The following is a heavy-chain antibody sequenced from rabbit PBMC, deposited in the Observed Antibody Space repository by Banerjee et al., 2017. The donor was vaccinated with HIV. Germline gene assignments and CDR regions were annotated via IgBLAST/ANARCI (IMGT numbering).Heavy chain of an antibody. CDR2: IYGGSSGSS. CDR1: GFSFSSSDW. V-gene: IGHV1S45*01. Sequence: QEQLEESGGDLVKPEGSLTLTWNASGFSFSSSDWICWVRQAPGKGLEWIACIYGGSSGSSHYATWAKGRFTISKTSSTTVTLQMTSLTAADTATYCCARGYWTDGLHLWGQGTLVTVS. J-gene: IGHJ3*01. D-gene: IGHD1-1*01. CDR3: ARGYWTDGLHL.